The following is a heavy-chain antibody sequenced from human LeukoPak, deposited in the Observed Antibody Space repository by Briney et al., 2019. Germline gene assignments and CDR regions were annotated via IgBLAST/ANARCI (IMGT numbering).Heavy chain of an antibody. CDR2: ISWNSGSI. V-gene: IGHV3-9*01. Sequence: GRSLRLSCAASGFTFDDYAMHWVRQAPGKGLEWVSGISWNSGSIGYADSVKGRFTISRDNAKNSLCLQMNSLRAEDTALYYCAKEIDILTGEYYFDYWGQGTLVTVSS. J-gene: IGHJ4*02. D-gene: IGHD3-9*01. CDR1: GFTFDDYA. CDR3: AKEIDILTGEYYFDY.